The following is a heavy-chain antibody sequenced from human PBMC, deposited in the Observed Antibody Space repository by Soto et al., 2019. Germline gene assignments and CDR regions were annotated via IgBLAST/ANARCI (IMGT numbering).Heavy chain of an antibody. Sequence: GESLKISCKGSGYSFTSYWIGWVRQMPGKGLEWMGIIYPGDSDTRYSPSFQGQVTISADKSISTAYLQWSSLKASDTAMYYCARHPIVVVSYGYYYYYGMDVWGQGTTVTVSS. V-gene: IGHV5-51*01. J-gene: IGHJ6*02. CDR3: ARHPIVVVSYGYYYYYGMDV. CDR2: IYPGDSDT. D-gene: IGHD2-2*01. CDR1: GYSFTSYW.